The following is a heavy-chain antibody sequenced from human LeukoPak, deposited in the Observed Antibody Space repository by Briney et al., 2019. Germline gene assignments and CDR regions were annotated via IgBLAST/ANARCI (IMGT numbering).Heavy chain of an antibody. CDR3: ARDYQGFVVAVAATLRYFDY. CDR2: INPSGGST. V-gene: IGHV1-46*01. D-gene: IGHD2-15*01. J-gene: IGHJ4*02. Sequence: VASVKVSCKASGYTFTSYYMHWVRQAPGQGLEWMGIINPSGGSTSYAQKFQGRVTMTRDTSTSTVYMELSSLRSEATAVYYCARDYQGFVVAVAATLRYFDYWGQATQVTVPS. CDR1: GYTFTSYY.